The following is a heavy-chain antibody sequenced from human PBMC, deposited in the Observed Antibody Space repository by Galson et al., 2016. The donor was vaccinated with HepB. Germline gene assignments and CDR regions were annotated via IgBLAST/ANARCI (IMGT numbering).Heavy chain of an antibody. V-gene: IGHV3-30-3*01. Sequence: SLRLSCAASGFIFSNYAMHWVRQAPGKGLEWVGVVSYDGNTKWYAGSVMGRFPISRDNSKNTLFLQMSSLRAEDTAVYYCARSQWFGELFYFDSWGQGTLVTVSS. CDR1: GFIFSNYA. CDR3: ARSQWFGELFYFDS. J-gene: IGHJ4*02. CDR2: VSYDGNTK. D-gene: IGHD3-10*01.